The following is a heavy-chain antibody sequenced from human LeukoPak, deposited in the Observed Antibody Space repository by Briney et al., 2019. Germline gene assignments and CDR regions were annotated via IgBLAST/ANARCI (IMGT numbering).Heavy chain of an antibody. Sequence: GGSLRLSCAASGFTFSSYSMNWVRQAPGQGLEWVSYISSSSTIYYADSVKGRFTISRDNAKNSLYLQMNSLRAEDTAVYYCARDRIAARPGDYWGQGTLVTVSS. J-gene: IGHJ4*02. V-gene: IGHV3-48*01. CDR1: GFTFSSYS. CDR2: ISSSSTI. CDR3: ARDRIAARPGDY. D-gene: IGHD6-6*01.